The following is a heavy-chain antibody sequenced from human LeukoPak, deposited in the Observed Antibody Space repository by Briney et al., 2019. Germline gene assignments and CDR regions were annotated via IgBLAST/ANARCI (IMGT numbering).Heavy chain of an antibody. J-gene: IGHJ4*02. CDR1: GFTFSDYY. D-gene: IGHD3-22*01. Sequence: GGTLRLSCVASGFTFSDYYMSWIRQAPGKGLEWISYISSSSSSTNYADSVKGRFTISRDNPKNSLYLLMNSLRAEDTAMYYCARDFIHRSGEANYWGQGTLVTVSS. CDR2: ISSSSSST. CDR3: ARDFIHRSGEANY. V-gene: IGHV3-11*05.